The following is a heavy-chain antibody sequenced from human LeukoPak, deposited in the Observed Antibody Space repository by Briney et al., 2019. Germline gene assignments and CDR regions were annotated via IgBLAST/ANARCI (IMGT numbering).Heavy chain of an antibody. V-gene: IGHV3-7*01. Sequence: GGSLRLSCTVSGFILSDFSMSWVRQAPGKGLEWVAKMSEDGKEIFYVDSVKGRFTISRDNTKKSLYLQLNSLRPEDSAVYYCARPRGCGSARCNNFDYWGQGTLVTVSS. D-gene: IGHD2-2*01. CDR2: MSEDGKEI. J-gene: IGHJ4*02. CDR3: ARPRGCGSARCNNFDY. CDR1: GFILSDFS.